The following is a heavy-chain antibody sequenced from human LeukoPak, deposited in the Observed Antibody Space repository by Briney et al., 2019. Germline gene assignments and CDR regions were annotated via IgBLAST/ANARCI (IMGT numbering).Heavy chain of an antibody. CDR2: ISAFNGNT. Sequence: ASVKVSCKASGYTFSSYGISWVRQAPGQGREWMGWISAFNGNTNYAQKLQGIVTMTTDTSTSTAYMELRSLRSDDTAVYYCARGFGYCSSTSCYEGWFDPWGQGTLVTVSS. V-gene: IGHV1-18*01. J-gene: IGHJ5*02. CDR3: ARGFGYCSSTSCYEGWFDP. CDR1: GYTFSSYG. D-gene: IGHD2-2*01.